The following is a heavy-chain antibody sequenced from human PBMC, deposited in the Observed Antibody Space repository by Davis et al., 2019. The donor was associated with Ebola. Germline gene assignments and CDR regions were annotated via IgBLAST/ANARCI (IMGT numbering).Heavy chain of an antibody. J-gene: IGHJ3*02. CDR1: GFTVSSNY. V-gene: IGHV3-53*05. CDR2: IYSGGST. Sequence: GESLKISCAASGFTVSSNYMSWVRQAPGKGLEWVSVIYSGGSTYYADSVKGRFTISRDNSKNTLYLQMNSLRAEDTALYYCATVSGSDGFDIWGQGTMVTVSS. D-gene: IGHD1-26*01. CDR3: ATVSGSDGFDI.